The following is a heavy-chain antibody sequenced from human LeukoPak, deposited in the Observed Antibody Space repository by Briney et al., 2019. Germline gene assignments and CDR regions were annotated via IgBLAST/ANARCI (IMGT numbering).Heavy chain of an antibody. V-gene: IGHV3-7*03. D-gene: IGHD3-3*01. Sequence: GGSLRLSCAASGFTFSSYWMSWVRQAPGKGLEWVANIKQDGSEKYYVDSVKGRFTISRDNAKNSLYLQMNSLRADDTAVYYCAGPLGASFWSGYSDYYYGMDVWGQGTTVTVSS. J-gene: IGHJ6*02. CDR2: IKQDGSEK. CDR1: GFTFSSYW. CDR3: AGPLGASFWSGYSDYYYGMDV.